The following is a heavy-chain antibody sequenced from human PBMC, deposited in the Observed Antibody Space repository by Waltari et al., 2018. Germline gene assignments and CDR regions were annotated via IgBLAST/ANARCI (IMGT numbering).Heavy chain of an antibody. CDR2: VYSGGTT. Sequence: EVQLVESGGGLVQPGGSLRLSCAASALTVSTSCMHWVRQAPGKGLEWVSLVYSGGTTYYAGSVEGRFTISRDISTNTVYLQMNSLTAEDTAVYYCARDPLYYFDSWGQGALVTVSS. J-gene: IGHJ4*02. V-gene: IGHV3-53*01. CDR3: ARDPLYYFDS. CDR1: ALTVSTSC.